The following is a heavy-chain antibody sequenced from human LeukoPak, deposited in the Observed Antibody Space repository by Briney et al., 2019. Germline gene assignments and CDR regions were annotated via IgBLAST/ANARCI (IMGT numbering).Heavy chain of an antibody. CDR3: ARATYYYDSSGSSFDY. V-gene: IGHV1-18*01. D-gene: IGHD3-22*01. J-gene: IGHJ4*02. CDR2: ISAYNGNT. CDR1: GYTFTRYG. Sequence: ASVKVSCKASGYTFTRYGISWVRQAPGQGLEWMGWISAYNGNTNYAQKLQGRVTMTTDTSTSTAYMELRSLRSDDTAVYYCARATYYYDSSGSSFDYWGQGTLVTVSS.